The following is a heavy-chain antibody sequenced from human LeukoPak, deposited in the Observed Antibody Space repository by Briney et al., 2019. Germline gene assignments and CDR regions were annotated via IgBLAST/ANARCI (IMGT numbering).Heavy chain of an antibody. CDR2: INASGGSK. D-gene: IGHD6-6*01. CDR1: GYTFTSYY. V-gene: IGHV1-46*01. J-gene: IGHJ4*02. Sequence: ASVKVFFTASGYTFTSYYMHWVRQPPGQGLEWMGIINASGGSKSYEQKFQGRVTMTRDTSTSTVYMELSSLRSEDTAVYYCARDGPRIAALGEDFDYWGQGTLVTVSS. CDR3: ARDGPRIAALGEDFDY.